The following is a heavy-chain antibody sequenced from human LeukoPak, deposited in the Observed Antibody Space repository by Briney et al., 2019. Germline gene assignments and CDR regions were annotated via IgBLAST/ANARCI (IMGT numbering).Heavy chain of an antibody. V-gene: IGHV3-7*01. J-gene: IGHJ6*03. CDR1: GFTFSSYW. Sequence: QPGGSLRLSCAASGFTFSSYWMSWVRQAPGKGLEWVANIKQDGSEKYYVDSAKGRFTISRDNAKNSLYLQMNSLRAEDTAVYYCARDSPAFRDYDSSGYYPYYYYYMDVWGKGTTVTVSS. CDR2: IKQDGSEK. CDR3: ARDSPAFRDYDSSGYYPYYYYYMDV. D-gene: IGHD3-22*01.